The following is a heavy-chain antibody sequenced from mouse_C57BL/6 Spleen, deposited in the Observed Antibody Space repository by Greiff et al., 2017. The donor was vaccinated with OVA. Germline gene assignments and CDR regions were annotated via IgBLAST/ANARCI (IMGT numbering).Heavy chain of an antibody. CDR2: IDPETGGT. D-gene: IGHD1-1*01. V-gene: IGHV1-15*01. CDR1: GYTFTDYE. Sequence: QVQLQQPGAELVRPGASVTLSCKASGYTFTDYEMHWVKQTPVHGLEWIGAIDPETGGTAYNQKFKGKAILTADKSSSTAYMELRSLTSEDSAVYYCTRWGYYGTWFAYWGQGTLVTVSA. J-gene: IGHJ3*01. CDR3: TRWGYYGTWFAY.